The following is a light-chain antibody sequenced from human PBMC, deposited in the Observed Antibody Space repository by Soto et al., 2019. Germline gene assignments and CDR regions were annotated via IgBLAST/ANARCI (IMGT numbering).Light chain of an antibody. V-gene: IGKV2-28*01. J-gene: IGKJ2*01. CDR2: LGS. CDR3: MQALQTPYT. Sequence: DIVMTQSPLSLPVTPGEPASISCTSSQSLLHSNGYNYLDWYLQKPGQSPQLLIYLGSNRASGVPDRFSGSGSGTDFTLKISRVEAEDVGVYYCMQALQTPYTFGQGTKLEIQ. CDR1: QSLLHSNGYNY.